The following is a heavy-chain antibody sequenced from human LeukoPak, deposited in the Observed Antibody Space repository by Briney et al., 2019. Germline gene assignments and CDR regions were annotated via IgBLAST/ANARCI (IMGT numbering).Heavy chain of an antibody. CDR3: ARFSVRGVHYYYYMDV. Sequence: PGGSLRLSCAASGFTFDDYGMSWVRQAPGKGLERVSGINWNGGSTGYADSVKGRFTISRDNAKNSLYLQMNSLRAEDTALYYCARFSVRGVHYYYYMDVWGKGTTVTVSS. CDR2: INWNGGST. V-gene: IGHV3-20*04. CDR1: GFTFDDYG. D-gene: IGHD3-10*01. J-gene: IGHJ6*03.